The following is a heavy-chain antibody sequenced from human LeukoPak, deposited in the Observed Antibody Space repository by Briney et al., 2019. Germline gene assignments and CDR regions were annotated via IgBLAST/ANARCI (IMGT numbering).Heavy chain of an antibody. Sequence: GWSLRLSCAASGFTFSDYYMSWIRQAPGKGLESVSYISSSGSTIYYADSVKGRFTISRDNAKNSLYLQMNSLRAEDTAVYYCAKWGDYDVLTGYYVSDFWGQGTLVTVSS. D-gene: IGHD3-9*01. J-gene: IGHJ4*02. CDR1: GFTFSDYY. V-gene: IGHV3-11*01. CDR3: AKWGDYDVLTGYYVSDF. CDR2: ISSSGSTI.